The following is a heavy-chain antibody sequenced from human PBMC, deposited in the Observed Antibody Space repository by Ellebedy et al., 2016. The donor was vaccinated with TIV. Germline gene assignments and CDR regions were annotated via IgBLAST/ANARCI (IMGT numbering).Heavy chain of an antibody. CDR3: ARGGETIFGVVINYYFDY. V-gene: IGHV4-59*01. J-gene: IGHJ4*02. CDR2: IYYSGST. CDR1: GGSISSYY. Sequence: SETLSLTXTVSGGSISSYYWSWIRLPPGKGLEWIGYIYYSGSTNYNPSLKSRVTISVDTSKNQFSLKLSSVTAADTAVYYCARGGETIFGVVINYYFDYWGQGTLVTVSS. D-gene: IGHD3-3*01.